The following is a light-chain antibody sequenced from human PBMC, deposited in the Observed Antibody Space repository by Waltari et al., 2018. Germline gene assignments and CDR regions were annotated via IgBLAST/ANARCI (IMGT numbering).Light chain of an antibody. V-gene: IGKV1-5*03. CDR2: RAS. CDR3: KQYHSNQYT. J-gene: IGKJ2*01. Sequence: IQMTQSPSTLAASVGDRVTITCRASQSIGTWLAWYQQRPGKAPNLLIYRASTLQAGVPSRFSGSGSGTEFTLIISSLRPKDFAPNSCKQYHSNQYTFGQETQLEL. CDR1: QSIGTW.